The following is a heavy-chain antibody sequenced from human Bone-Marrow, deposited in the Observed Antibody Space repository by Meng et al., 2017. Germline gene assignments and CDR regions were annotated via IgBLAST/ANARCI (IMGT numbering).Heavy chain of an antibody. D-gene: IGHD4-11*01. Sequence: QVQLQQLVAGLLKPSETLSLTCVVSGGSFSDYYWSWIRQPTGKGLEWIGEINHSGSTNYNPSLESRATISVDTSQNNLSLKLSSVTAADSAVYYCARGPTTMAHDFDYWGQGTLVTVSS. CDR2: INHSGST. V-gene: IGHV4-34*01. J-gene: IGHJ4*02. CDR3: ARGPTTMAHDFDY. CDR1: GGSFSDYY.